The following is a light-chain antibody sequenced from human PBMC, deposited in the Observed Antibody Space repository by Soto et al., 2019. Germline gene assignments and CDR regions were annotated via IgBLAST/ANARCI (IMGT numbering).Light chain of an antibody. CDR1: RGIGSY. CDR2: AAS. V-gene: IGKV1-9*01. Sequence: IQLTQSPSSLSASVGDRVTITCRASRGIGSYLAWYQQKPGEAPKLLIFAASTLQSGVPSRFSGSGSGTEFTLTISSLQPDDFATYYCQHYNSYSEAFGQGTKVDIK. J-gene: IGKJ1*01. CDR3: QHYNSYSEA.